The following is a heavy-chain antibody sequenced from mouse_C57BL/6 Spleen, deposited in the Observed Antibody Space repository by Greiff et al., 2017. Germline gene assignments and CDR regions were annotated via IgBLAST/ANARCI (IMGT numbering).Heavy chain of an antibody. CDR2: ISSGGSYT. CDR1: GFTFSSYG. CDR3: ATGFDY. V-gene: IGHV5-6*01. J-gene: IGHJ2*01. Sequence: EVKLVESGGDLVKPGGSLKLSCAASGFTFSSYGMSCVRQTPDKRLEWVATISSGGSYTYYPDRVKGRFTISRDNAKNTLYLQMSSLKSEDTAMYYCATGFDYWGQGTTLTVSS.